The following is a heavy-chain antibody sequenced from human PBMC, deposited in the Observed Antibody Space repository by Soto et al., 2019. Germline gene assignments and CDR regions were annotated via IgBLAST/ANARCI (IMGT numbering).Heavy chain of an antibody. CDR3: ARGDTAMVYYYYYYGMDV. J-gene: IGHJ6*02. Sequence: SVKVSCKASGVTFSSYAISWVRQAPGQGLEWMGGIIPIFGTANYAQKFQGRVTITADESTSTAYMELSSLRSEDTAVYYCARGDTAMVYYYYYYGMDVWGQGTTVTVSS. CDR1: GVTFSSYA. V-gene: IGHV1-69*13. D-gene: IGHD5-18*01. CDR2: IIPIFGTA.